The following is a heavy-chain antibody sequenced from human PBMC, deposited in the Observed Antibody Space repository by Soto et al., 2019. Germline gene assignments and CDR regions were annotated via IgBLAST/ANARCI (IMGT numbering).Heavy chain of an antibody. CDR3: VANVVVTATGSDY. D-gene: IGHD2-21*02. Sequence: SVKVSCKASGGTFSSYAISWVRQAPGQGLEWMGGIIPIFGTANYAQKFQGRVTITADESTSTAYMELSSLRSEDTAVYYCVANVVVTATGSDYWGQGXLVTVYS. CDR2: IIPIFGTA. CDR1: GGTFSSYA. V-gene: IGHV1-69*13. J-gene: IGHJ4*02.